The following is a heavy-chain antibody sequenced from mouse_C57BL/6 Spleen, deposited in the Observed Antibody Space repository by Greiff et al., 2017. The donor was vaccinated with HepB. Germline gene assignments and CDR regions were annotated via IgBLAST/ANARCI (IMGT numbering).Heavy chain of an antibody. J-gene: IGHJ3*01. D-gene: IGHD2-4*01. CDR2: INPNNGGT. V-gene: IGHV1-26*01. Sequence: EVQLQQSGPELVKPGASVKISCKASGYTFTDYYMNWVKQSHGKSLEWIGDINPNNGGTSYNQKFKGKATLTVDKSSSTAYMELRSLTSEDSAGYYCAREGYDYDGSLFAYWGQGTLVTVSA. CDR3: AREGYDYDGSLFAY. CDR1: GYTFTDYY.